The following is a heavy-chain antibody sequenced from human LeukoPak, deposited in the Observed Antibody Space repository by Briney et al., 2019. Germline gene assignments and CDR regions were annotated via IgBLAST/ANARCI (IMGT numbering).Heavy chain of an antibody. D-gene: IGHD2-15*01. CDR1: GGSFSGYY. V-gene: IGHV4-34*01. CDR3: ASRSIVVVVAAIDY. J-gene: IGHJ4*02. Sequence: SETLSLTCAVYGGSFSGYYWSWIRQPPGKGLEWIGEINHSGGTNYNPSLKSRVTISVDTSKNQFSLKLSSVTAADTAVYYCASRSIVVVVAAIDYWGQGTLVTVSS. CDR2: INHSGGT.